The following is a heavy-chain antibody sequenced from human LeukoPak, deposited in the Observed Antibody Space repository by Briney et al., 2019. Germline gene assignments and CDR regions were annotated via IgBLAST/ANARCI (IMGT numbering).Heavy chain of an antibody. J-gene: IGHJ3*02. V-gene: IGHV3-11*04. Sequence: GGSLILSCAASGFIFSDYYMSWVRQAPGKGLEWLSYIDLNGNVKYYIDSVKGRFTISRDNAKNSLHLQMDSLRAEDTAVYYCARDKNLHNRPWVGAFDIWGQGTTVTVSS. CDR3: ARDKNLHNRPWVGAFDI. CDR2: IDLNGNVK. D-gene: IGHD1-14*01. CDR1: GFIFSDYY.